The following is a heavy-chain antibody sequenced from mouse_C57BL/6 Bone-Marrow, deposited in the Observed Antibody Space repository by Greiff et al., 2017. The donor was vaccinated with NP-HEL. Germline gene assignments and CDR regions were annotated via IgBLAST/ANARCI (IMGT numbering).Heavy chain of an antibody. CDR1: GFTFSSYA. V-gene: IGHV5-4*03. D-gene: IGHD1-3*01. Sequence: EVNVVESGGGLVKPGGSLKLSCAASGFTFSSYAMSWVRQTPEKRLEWVATISDGGSYTYYPDNVKGRFTISRDNAKNNLYLQMSHLKSEDTAMYYCARGSGRDYAMDYWGQGTSVTVSS. CDR3: ARGSGRDYAMDY. CDR2: ISDGGSYT. J-gene: IGHJ4*01.